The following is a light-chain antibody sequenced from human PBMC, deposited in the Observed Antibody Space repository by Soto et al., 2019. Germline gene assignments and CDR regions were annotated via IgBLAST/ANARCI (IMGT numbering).Light chain of an antibody. J-gene: IGKJ1*01. V-gene: IGKV3-20*01. CDR3: QQYGSSPRT. Sequence: EIVLTQSPDTLYLSPGERATLSCRASQSVSRSDLAWYQHKPGQAPRLLIYGASSRATVIPNRFSGSGSGTHFTLIITRLEPVNYAVYYCQQYGSSPRTFGQGTKVEIK. CDR2: GAS. CDR1: QSVSRSD.